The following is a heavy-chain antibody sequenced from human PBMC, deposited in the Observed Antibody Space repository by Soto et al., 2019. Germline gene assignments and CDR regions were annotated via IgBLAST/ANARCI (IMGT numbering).Heavy chain of an antibody. CDR2: ISSSSSYI. Sequence: VQLVQSGAEVKKPGASVKVSCKASGYTFSSYSMNWVRQAPGKGLEWVSSISSSSSYIYYADSVKGRFTISRDNAKNSLYLQMNSLRVEDTAVYYCARVPIAGLEYYYYGMDVWGQGTTVTVSS. V-gene: IGHV3-21*01. J-gene: IGHJ6*02. D-gene: IGHD6-13*01. CDR1: GYTFSSYS. CDR3: ARVPIAGLEYYYYGMDV.